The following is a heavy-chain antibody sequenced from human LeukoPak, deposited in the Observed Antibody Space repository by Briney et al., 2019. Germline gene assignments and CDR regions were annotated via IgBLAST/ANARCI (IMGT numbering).Heavy chain of an antibody. CDR3: ARGVGLANYYYYMDV. V-gene: IGHV3-48*03. CDR2: IDSSGDTI. CDR1: GITFSSYG. Sequence: GGSLRLSCAASGITFSSYGMSWVRQAPGKGLEWVSYIDSSGDTIHYADSVKGRFTISRDNAKNSLFLQMSSLRVEDMSVYYCARGVGLANYYYYMDVWGRGTTVTISS. D-gene: IGHD2-15*01. J-gene: IGHJ6*03.